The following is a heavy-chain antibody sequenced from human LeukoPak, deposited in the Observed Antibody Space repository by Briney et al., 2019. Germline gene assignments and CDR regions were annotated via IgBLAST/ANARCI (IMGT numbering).Heavy chain of an antibody. D-gene: IGHD7-27*01. CDR1: GGTFSSYA. V-gene: IGHV1-69*01. Sequence: SVKVSCKASGGTFSSYAISWVRQAPGQGLEWMGGIIPIFGTANYAQKFQGRVTITADESTSTAYMELSSLRSEDTAVYYCASTPGWGSLDYFDYWGQGTLVTVSS. CDR3: ASTPGWGSLDYFDY. J-gene: IGHJ4*02. CDR2: IIPIFGTA.